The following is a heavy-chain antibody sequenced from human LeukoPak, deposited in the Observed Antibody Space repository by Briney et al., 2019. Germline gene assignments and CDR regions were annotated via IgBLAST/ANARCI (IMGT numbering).Heavy chain of an antibody. CDR2: IYSSGST. CDR3: AREVANRDFWSGYYPGSFDY. CDR1: GGSISSGSYY. Sequence: PSETLSLTCTVSGGSISSGSYYWSWIRQPAGKGLEWIGRIYSSGSTNYNPSLKSRVTISVDTSKNQFSLKLSSVTAADTAVYYCAREVANRDFWSGYYPGSFDYWGQGTLVTVSS. D-gene: IGHD3-3*01. V-gene: IGHV4-61*02. J-gene: IGHJ4*02.